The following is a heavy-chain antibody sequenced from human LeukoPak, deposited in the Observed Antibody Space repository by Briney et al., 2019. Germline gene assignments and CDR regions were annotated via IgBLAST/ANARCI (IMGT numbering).Heavy chain of an antibody. V-gene: IGHV4-59*01. CDR1: CGSISSYY. J-gene: IGHJ4*02. CDR3: ARGVFWLPRY. CDR2: IYYSGST. Sequence: SETLSLTCTVSCGSISSYYWSWIRQPPGKGLEWIGYIYYSGSTNYNPPLKSRVTISVDTSKNQFSLKLSSVTAADTAVYYCARGVFWLPRYWGQGTLVTVSS. D-gene: IGHD6-19*01.